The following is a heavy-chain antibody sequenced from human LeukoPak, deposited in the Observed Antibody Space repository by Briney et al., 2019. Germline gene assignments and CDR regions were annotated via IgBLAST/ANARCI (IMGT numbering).Heavy chain of an antibody. V-gene: IGHV3-49*04. CDR3: TRDLYYDFWSGESSFDY. CDR2: IRSKGYGGTT. D-gene: IGHD3-3*01. CDR1: GFTFSSYE. J-gene: IGHJ4*02. Sequence: GGSLRLSCAASGFTFSSYEMNWVRQAPGKGLEWVGFIRSKGYGGTTEYAASVKGRFTISRDDSKSIAYLQMNSLKTEDTAVYYCTRDLYYDFWSGESSFDYWGQGTLVTVSS.